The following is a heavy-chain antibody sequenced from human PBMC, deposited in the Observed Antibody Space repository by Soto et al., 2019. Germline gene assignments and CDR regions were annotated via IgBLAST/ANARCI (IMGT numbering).Heavy chain of an antibody. D-gene: IGHD2-21*02. V-gene: IGHV4-59*01. CDR1: AGPLSTCC. CDR3: AREGVTRNYYYYGMDV. J-gene: IGHJ6*02. CDR2: IYYSGST. Sequence: SQTLSLTCTVSAGPLSTCCERWCRQPPGKGLEWIGYIYYSGSTNYNLSLKSRVTISVDTSKNQFSLKLSSVTAADTAVYYCAREGVTRNYYYYGMDVWGQGTTVT.